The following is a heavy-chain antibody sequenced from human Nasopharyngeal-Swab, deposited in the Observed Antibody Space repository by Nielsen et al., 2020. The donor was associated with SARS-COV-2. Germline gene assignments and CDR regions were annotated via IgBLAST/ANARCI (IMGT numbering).Heavy chain of an antibody. V-gene: IGHV1-8*01. Sequence: ASVNVSCKASGYTFTSYYINWVRQATGQGLEWMGWMNPNRCNTGYVQKFQGRVTMTMNTSISKAYIELSSLRSEDTAVYYFARGHQYQLLFHYYYYMDVWGKGTTVTVYS. J-gene: IGHJ6*03. CDR2: MNPNRCNT. CDR3: ARGHQYQLLFHYYYYMDV. CDR1: GYTFTSYY. D-gene: IGHD2-2*01.